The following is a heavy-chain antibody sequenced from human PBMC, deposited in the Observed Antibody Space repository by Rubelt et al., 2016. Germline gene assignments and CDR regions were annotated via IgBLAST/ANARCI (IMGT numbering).Heavy chain of an antibody. Sequence: QVQLVQSGAEVKKPGSSVKVSCKASGGTFSSYAISWVRQAPGQGLEWMGGIIPIFGTANYAQKFQGRVTITADESTITAYMELSSTRSEDTAVYYCARDWTPDRLEWLPNWFDPWGQGTLVTVSS. V-gene: IGHV1-69*01. CDR1: GGTFSSYA. J-gene: IGHJ5*02. D-gene: IGHD3-3*01. CDR2: IIPIFGTA. CDR3: ARDWTPDRLEWLPNWFDP.